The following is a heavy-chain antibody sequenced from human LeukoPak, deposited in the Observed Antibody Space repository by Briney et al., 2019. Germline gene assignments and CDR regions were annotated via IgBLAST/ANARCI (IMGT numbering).Heavy chain of an antibody. CDR3: AKWGTSSWSYYYYGMDV. V-gene: IGHV3-23*01. J-gene: IGHJ6*04. CDR2: ISGSGGST. Sequence: GGSLRLSCAASGFTFSSYAMSWVRQAPGKGLEWVSAISGSGGSTYYADFVKGRFTISRDNSKNTLYLQMNSLRAEDTAVYYCAKWGTSSWSYYYYGMDVWGKGTTVTVSS. CDR1: GFTFSSYA. D-gene: IGHD6-13*01.